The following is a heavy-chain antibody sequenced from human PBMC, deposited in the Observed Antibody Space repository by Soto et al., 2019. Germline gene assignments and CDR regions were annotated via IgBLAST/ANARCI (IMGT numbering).Heavy chain of an antibody. CDR1: AFSLSTDGVG. D-gene: IGHD2-8*01. V-gene: IGHV2-5*01. CDR2: IYWNEDK. CDR3: VHTVMVHTITGGHYFEY. Sequence: SGPTLVNPTQTLTLTCTFSAFSLSTDGVGVGWIRQPPGKPLEWLAVIYWNEDKRYSRSLKSRLSITKDTSKNQVVLTMTTMDHVDTATYYCVHTVMVHTITGGHYFEYLGPGILVTVSS. J-gene: IGHJ4*02.